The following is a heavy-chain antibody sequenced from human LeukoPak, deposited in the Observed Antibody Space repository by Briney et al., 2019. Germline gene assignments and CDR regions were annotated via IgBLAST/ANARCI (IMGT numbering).Heavy chain of an antibody. CDR3: ARMTFGGMDF. CDR1: GITLSDQY. Sequence: PGGSLRLSCAASGITLSDQYMEWVRQTPGEGLEWVGRTRSKVNNHTTAYAASVKGRFTISRDDSNHSLYLQMNSLKTEDTAVYYCARMTFGGMDFWGKGTTVTVSS. V-gene: IGHV3-72*01. CDR2: TRSKVNNHTT. D-gene: IGHD3-16*01. J-gene: IGHJ6*04.